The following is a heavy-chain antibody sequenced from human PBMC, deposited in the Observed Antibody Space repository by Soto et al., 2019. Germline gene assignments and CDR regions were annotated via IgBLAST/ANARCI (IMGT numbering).Heavy chain of an antibody. J-gene: IGHJ6*02. CDR3: AREEWRIGYSSGWSQYGMDV. CDR1: DGPISSINW. Sequence: SETPSHPCAVYDGPISSINWWRWVHQPPGKGLDWIGEIYHSGSTNYNPSLKSRVTISVDKSKNQFSLKLSSVTAADTAVYYCAREEWRIGYSSGWSQYGMDVWGQGTTVTVSS. D-gene: IGHD6-19*01. CDR2: IYHSGST. V-gene: IGHV4-4*02.